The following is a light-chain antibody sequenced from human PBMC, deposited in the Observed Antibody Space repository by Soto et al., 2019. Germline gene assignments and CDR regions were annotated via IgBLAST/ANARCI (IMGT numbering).Light chain of an antibody. CDR3: QQYNNWPPWT. J-gene: IGKJ1*01. Sequence: EILMTQSPATLSVSPGERATLTCRASHSVRSNLAWYQQKPGQAPRLLIYGASTRASGIPARFSGSGSGTEFTLTISSLQSEDSAVYYCQQYNNWPPWTFGQGTKVDIK. CDR2: GAS. V-gene: IGKV3-15*01. CDR1: HSVRSN.